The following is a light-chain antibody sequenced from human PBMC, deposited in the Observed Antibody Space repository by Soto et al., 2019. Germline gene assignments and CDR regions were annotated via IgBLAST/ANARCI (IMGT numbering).Light chain of an antibody. CDR1: QSVSSTY. CDR3: QQYGSSPRS. J-gene: IGKJ1*01. Sequence: EIVLTQSPGTLSLSPGERATLSCRASQSVSSTYLAWYQHKLGQAPRLVIYGASSKASGIPDRFSGSGSGTAFTLTISRLEPEDFAVYYCQQYGSSPRSFGQGTKVEVK. V-gene: IGKV3-20*01. CDR2: GAS.